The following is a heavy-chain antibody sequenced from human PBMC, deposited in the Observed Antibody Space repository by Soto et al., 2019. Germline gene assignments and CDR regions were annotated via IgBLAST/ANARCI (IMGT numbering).Heavy chain of an antibody. CDR1: GFTFSSYS. D-gene: IGHD6-13*01. J-gene: IGHJ5*02. CDR2: ISSSSSTI. Sequence: EVQLVESGGGLVQPGGSLRLSCAASGFTFSSYSMNWVRQAPGKGLEWVSYISSSSSTIYYADSVKGRFTISRDNAKNSLYLQMNSLRDEDTAVYYCAREGSSWENNEGNWFDPWGQGTLVTVSS. CDR3: AREGSSWENNEGNWFDP. V-gene: IGHV3-48*02.